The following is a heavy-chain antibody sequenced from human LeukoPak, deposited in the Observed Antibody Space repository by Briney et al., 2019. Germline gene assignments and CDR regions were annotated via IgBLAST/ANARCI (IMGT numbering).Heavy chain of an antibody. V-gene: IGHV3-30-3*01. D-gene: IGHD3-10*01. CDR1: GFTLSSYA. CDR2: ISYDGSNK. Sequence: PGRSLRLSCAASGFTLSSYAMHWVRQAPGKGLEWVADISYDGSNKYYADSVKRRFTISRDNSKNTLYLQMNSLRTEDTAVYYCASDRPMVRGVIPSYFDLWGRGTLVTVSS. J-gene: IGHJ2*01. CDR3: ASDRPMVRGVIPSYFDL.